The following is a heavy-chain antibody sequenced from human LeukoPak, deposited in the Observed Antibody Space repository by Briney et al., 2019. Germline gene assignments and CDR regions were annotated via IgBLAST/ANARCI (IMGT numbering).Heavy chain of an antibody. J-gene: IGHJ6*02. V-gene: IGHV3-7*01. CDR3: ARGGYYDFWTAYGMDV. D-gene: IGHD3/OR15-3a*01. CDR2: IKQDGSEK. Sequence: PGGSLRLSCAASGFTFSSYAMSWVRQAPGKGLEWVANIKQDGSEKYYVDSVKGRFTISRDNAKNSLYLQMNSLRAEDTAVYYCARGGYYDFWTAYGMDVWGQGTTVTVSS. CDR1: GFTFSSYA.